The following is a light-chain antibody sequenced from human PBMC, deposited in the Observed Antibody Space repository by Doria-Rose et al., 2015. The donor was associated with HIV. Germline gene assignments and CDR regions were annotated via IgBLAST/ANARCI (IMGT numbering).Light chain of an antibody. CDR2: KAS. Sequence: DIRVTQSPSTLSASVGDRVTITCRASQSISSWLVWYQQKPGRAPKLLIYKASSLESGVPSRFSGSGSETELTLTISSLQPDDFATYYCQQYNSYTWTFGQGTKVEIK. J-gene: IGKJ1*01. CDR3: QQYNSYTWT. V-gene: IGKV1-5*03. CDR1: QSISSW.